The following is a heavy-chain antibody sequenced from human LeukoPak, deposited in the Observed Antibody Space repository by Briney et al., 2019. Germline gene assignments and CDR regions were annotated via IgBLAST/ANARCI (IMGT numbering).Heavy chain of an antibody. J-gene: IGHJ4*02. CDR2: IYYSGST. V-gene: IGHV4-39*01. CDR3: AKQSGSYGGILDN. CDR1: GGSITYSHYY. Sequence: SETLSLTCSVSGGSITYSHYYWGWVRQPPGKGLEWIGGIYYSGSTYYNPSLKSRVTISVDTSRNEFSLRLSSVTAADTALYFCAKQSGSYGGILDNWGQGILGTVSS. D-gene: IGHD1-26*01.